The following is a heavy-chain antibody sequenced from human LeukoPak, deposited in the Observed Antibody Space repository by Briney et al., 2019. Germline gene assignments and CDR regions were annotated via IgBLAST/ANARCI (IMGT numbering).Heavy chain of an antibody. CDR2: ISTYNGYA. Sequence: ASVKVSCKASGYTFTSYGISWVRQAPGQGLEWMGWISTYNGYANYAQKLQGRVTMTTETSTSTAYMELRSLRSDDTVVYYCARNSSDWYGYMDVRGKGTTVTVSS. D-gene: IGHD6-19*01. CDR1: GYTFTSYG. V-gene: IGHV1-18*01. CDR3: ARNSSDWYGYMDV. J-gene: IGHJ6*04.